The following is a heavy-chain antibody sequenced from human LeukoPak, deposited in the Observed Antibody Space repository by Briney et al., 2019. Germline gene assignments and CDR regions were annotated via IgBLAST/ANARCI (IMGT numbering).Heavy chain of an antibody. CDR1: GGSISSYY. J-gene: IGHJ4*02. CDR3: ARLAVAGTWWDQRDY. D-gene: IGHD6-19*01. CDR2: IYYSGST. V-gene: IGHV4-39*07. Sequence: PSETLSLTCTVSGGSISSYYWSWIRQPPGKGLEWIGSIYYSGSTYYNPSLKSRVTISVDTSKNQFSLKLSSVTAADTAVYYCARLAVAGTWWDQRDYWGQGTLVTVSS.